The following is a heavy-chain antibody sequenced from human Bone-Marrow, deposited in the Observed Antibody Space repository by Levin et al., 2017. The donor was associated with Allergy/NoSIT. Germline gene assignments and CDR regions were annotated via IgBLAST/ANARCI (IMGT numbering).Heavy chain of an antibody. CDR3: ARGGALDV. CDR1: GFTFSNYG. D-gene: IGHD3-16*01. J-gene: IGHJ3*01. V-gene: IGHV3-48*04. Sequence: VASVKVSCAASGFTFSNYGMHWLRQGPRKGLESVAYMNSGGTTIYYADSVQGRFTISRDSAENSLFLQMNSLRAEDTAIYYCARGGALDVWGQGTAVTVSS. CDR2: MNSGGTTI.